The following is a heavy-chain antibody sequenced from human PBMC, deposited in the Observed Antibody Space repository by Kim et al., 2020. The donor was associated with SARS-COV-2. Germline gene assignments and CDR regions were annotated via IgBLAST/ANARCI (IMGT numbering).Heavy chain of an antibody. CDR2: ISGDGGST. Sequence: GGSLRLSCAASGFTFDDYAMHWVRQAPGKGLEWVSLISGDGGSTYYADSVKGRFTISRDNSKNSLYLQMNSLRTEDTALYYCAKVDGSGSYYHPNLDYWGQGTLVTVSS. CDR1: GFTFDDYA. V-gene: IGHV3-43*02. CDR3: AKVDGSGSYYHPNLDY. J-gene: IGHJ4*02. D-gene: IGHD3-10*01.